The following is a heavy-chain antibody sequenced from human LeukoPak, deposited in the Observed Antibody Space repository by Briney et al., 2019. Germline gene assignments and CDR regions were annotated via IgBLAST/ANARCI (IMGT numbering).Heavy chain of an antibody. D-gene: IGHD6-19*01. CDR3: ATVRSSGWYSDY. Sequence: ASVKVSCKVSGYTLTELSMHWVRQAPGKGLEWMGGFDPEDGETIYAQKSQGRVTMTEDTSTDTAYMELSSLRSEDTAVYYCATVRSSGWYSDYWGQGTLVTVSS. V-gene: IGHV1-24*01. J-gene: IGHJ4*02. CDR1: GYTLTELS. CDR2: FDPEDGET.